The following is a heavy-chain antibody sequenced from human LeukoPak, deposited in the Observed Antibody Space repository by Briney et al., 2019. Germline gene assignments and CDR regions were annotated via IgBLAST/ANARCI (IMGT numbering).Heavy chain of an antibody. CDR1: GGSFSGYY. V-gene: IGHV4-34*01. J-gene: IGHJ4*02. Sequence: SETLSLTCAVYGGSFSGYYWSWIRQPPGKGLEWIGEINHSGSTNYNPSLKSRVTTSVDTSKNRFSLKLSSVTAADTAVYYCARAPSVLRYCSGGSCFSRGPYYFDYWGQGTLVTVSS. CDR2: INHSGST. D-gene: IGHD2-15*01. CDR3: ARAPSVLRYCSGGSCFSRGPYYFDY.